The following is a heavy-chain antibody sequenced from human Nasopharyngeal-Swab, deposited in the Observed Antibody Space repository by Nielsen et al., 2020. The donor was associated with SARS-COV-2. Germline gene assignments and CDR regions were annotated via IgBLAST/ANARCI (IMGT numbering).Heavy chain of an antibody. CDR1: GFTFSSNG. CDR3: ARDPPATWYGMDV. Sequence: GESLKISCAASGFTFSSNGMHWGRQAPGKGLEWVAVIWYDGSNKYYADSVKGRFTISRDNSKNTLYLQMNSLRAEDTAVYYCARDPPATWYGMDVWGQGTTVTVSS. CDR2: IWYDGSNK. J-gene: IGHJ6*02. V-gene: IGHV3-33*01.